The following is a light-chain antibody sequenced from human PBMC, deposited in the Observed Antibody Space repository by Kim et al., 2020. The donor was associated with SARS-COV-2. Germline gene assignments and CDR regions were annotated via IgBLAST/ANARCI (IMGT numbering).Light chain of an antibody. CDR1: SSDVGGYNY. CDR2: NVS. V-gene: IGLV2-14*03. CDR3: SSYTTSSTPVV. Sequence: QSITISCTGTSSDVGGYNYVSWYQQHPGKAPKLMIYNVSKRPSGVSNRFSGSKSCNTASLTISGLQAEDEADYYCSSYTTSSTPVVFGGGTQLTVL. J-gene: IGLJ2*01.